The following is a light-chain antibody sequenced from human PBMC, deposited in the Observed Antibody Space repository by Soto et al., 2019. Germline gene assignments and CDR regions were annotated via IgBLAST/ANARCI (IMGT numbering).Light chain of an antibody. Sequence: EIVLTQSPGTLALSPGERATLSCRASQSVTSSYLAWYQRKPGQAPRLLIYGASSRATGIPDRFSGSGSGTDFTLTIISLRAEDVAVYYCQQYYSTPWTFGQGTKVDI. V-gene: IGKV3-20*01. CDR1: QSVTSSY. CDR3: QQYYSTPWT. CDR2: GAS. J-gene: IGKJ1*01.